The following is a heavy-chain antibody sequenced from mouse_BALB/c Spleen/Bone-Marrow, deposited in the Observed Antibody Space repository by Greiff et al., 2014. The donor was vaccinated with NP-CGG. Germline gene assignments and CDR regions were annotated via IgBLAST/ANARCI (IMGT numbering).Heavy chain of an antibody. J-gene: IGHJ2*01. CDR3: AREGRSHFDH. CDR1: GYTFTSYN. Sequence: QVQLQQSGAELVKPGASMEMSCKASGYTFTSYNLHWIKQTPGQGLEWIGAIYPGNGDTSYNQRFKGKATLTTDKSSNTAYMQLSSLTSEDSAVYYCAREGRSHFDHWGQGSTLTVSS. V-gene: IGHV1-12*01. CDR2: IYPGNGDT.